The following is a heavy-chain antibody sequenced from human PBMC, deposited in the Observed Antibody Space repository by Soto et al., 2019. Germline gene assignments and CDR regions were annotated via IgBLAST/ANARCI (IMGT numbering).Heavy chain of an antibody. V-gene: IGHV4-4*02. CDR1: GGSISSSNW. Sequence: PEETLSLTCAVSGGSISSSNWWSWVRQPPGKGLEWIGEIYHSGSTNYNPSLKSRVTISVDKSKNQFSLKLSSVTAADTAVYYCARFLREQVTAGPDYNWFDPWGQGTLVTVPQ. D-gene: IGHD2-21*02. CDR2: IYHSGST. CDR3: ARFLREQVTAGPDYNWFDP. J-gene: IGHJ5*02.